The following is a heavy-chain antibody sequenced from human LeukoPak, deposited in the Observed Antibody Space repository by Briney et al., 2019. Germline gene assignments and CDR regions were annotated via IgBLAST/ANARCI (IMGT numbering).Heavy chain of an antibody. J-gene: IGHJ4*02. V-gene: IGHV3-64*01. Sequence: GGSLRLSCAASGFTFSSYAMHWVRQAPGKGLEYVSAISSNGGSTYYANSVKGRFTIPRDNSKSTLYLQMNSLRVEDTAVYYCAKDRGRTWVQVANWGQGTLVTVSS. CDR2: ISSNGGST. D-gene: IGHD3-10*01. CDR3: AKDRGRTWVQVAN. CDR1: GFTFSSYA.